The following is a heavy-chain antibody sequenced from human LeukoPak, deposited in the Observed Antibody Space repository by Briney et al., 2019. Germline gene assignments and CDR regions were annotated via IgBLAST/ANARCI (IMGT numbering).Heavy chain of an antibody. Sequence: PSETLSLTCTVSGGSVSSYYWTWIRQPPGKGLDWIGYIYYSGSVNYNPSLNSRVTISVDTSKNQFSLKLSSVTAADTAVYYCARFGSLREPIHDYWGQGTLVTVSS. D-gene: IGHD3-16*01. V-gene: IGHV4-59*02. CDR1: GGSVSSYY. CDR3: ARFGSLREPIHDY. J-gene: IGHJ4*02. CDR2: IYYSGSV.